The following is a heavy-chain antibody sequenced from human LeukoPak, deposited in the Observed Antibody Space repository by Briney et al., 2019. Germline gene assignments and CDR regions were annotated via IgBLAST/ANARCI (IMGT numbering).Heavy chain of an antibody. CDR1: GFTFNTFW. D-gene: IGHD4-17*01. CDR2: IKQDGSEK. CDR3: ARIGRDYGDYFDY. J-gene: IGHJ4*02. V-gene: IGHV3-7*05. Sequence: GGSLRLSCAASGFTFNTFWMTWLRQAPGKGPEWVANIKQDGSEKDYLDSVKGRFTISRDNARNSLYLQMNSLWAEDTAVYYCARIGRDYGDYFDYWGQGTLVTVSS.